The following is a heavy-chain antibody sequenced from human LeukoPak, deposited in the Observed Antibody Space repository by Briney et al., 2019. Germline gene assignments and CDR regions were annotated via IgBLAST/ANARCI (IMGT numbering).Heavy chain of an antibody. V-gene: IGHV1-69*05. CDR2: IIPIFGTA. Sequence: SVKVSCKASGGTFSSYAISWVRQAPGQGLEWMGRIIPIFGTANYAQKFQGRVTITTDESTSTAYMELSRLRSEDTAVYYCARGYDFWSGSNWFDPWGQGTLVTVSS. J-gene: IGHJ5*02. D-gene: IGHD3-3*01. CDR3: ARGYDFWSGSNWFDP. CDR1: GGTFSSYA.